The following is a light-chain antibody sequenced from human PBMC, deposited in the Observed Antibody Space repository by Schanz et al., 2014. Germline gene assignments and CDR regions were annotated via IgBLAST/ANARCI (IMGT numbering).Light chain of an antibody. CDR2: GAS. Sequence: EIVLTQSPATLSLSPGERATLSCRASQSVSSYLAWYQQKPGQAPRLLIYGASNRATGIPTRFSGSGSGTEFTLTISGLQSEDFATYYCQQYGDYPLTFGGGTRVEIK. CDR1: QSVSSY. J-gene: IGKJ4*01. CDR3: QQYGDYPLT. V-gene: IGKV3-15*01.